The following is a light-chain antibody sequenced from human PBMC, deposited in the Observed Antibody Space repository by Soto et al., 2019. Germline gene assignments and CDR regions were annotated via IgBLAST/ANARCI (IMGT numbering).Light chain of an antibody. V-gene: IGKV3-15*01. CDR2: GTS. CDR3: HQYNGWPRT. Sequence: EIVMTQSPVTLSLSPVSRATLACKASPNISRSLAWYQQKPGQGPRLLIYGTSTRAGGVPARFSGGGFGTEFTLTITSLQSEDFAVYYCHQYNGWPRTFGQGTKVDIK. J-gene: IGKJ1*01. CDR1: PNISRS.